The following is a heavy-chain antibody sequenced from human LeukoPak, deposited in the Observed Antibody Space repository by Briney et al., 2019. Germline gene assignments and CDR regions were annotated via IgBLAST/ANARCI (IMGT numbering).Heavy chain of an antibody. CDR1: GFTLSSYA. Sequence: GGSLRLSCAASGFTLSSYAMSWVRQAPGKGLEWLSHISTSGSSIHYADSVKGRFTISRDNAKNSLYLQMNSLRVEDTAVYYCARDATTELGTVYMDVWGKGTTVTISS. V-gene: IGHV3-48*03. D-gene: IGHD4-17*01. CDR2: ISTSGSSI. CDR3: ARDATTELGTVYMDV. J-gene: IGHJ6*03.